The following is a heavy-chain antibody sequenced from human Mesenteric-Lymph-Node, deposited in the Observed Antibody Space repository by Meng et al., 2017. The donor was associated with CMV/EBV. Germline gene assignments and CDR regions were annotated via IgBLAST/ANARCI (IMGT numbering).Heavy chain of an antibody. V-gene: IGHV3-23*03. Sequence: SCKASGGTFSSYAISWVRQAPGKGLEWVSILYSGGYITYYADSVKGRFTISRDNSKNTLYLQMNSLRAEDTAVYYCALVVPAYWGQGTLVTVSS. CDR2: LYSGGYIT. J-gene: IGHJ4*02. CDR1: GGTFSSYA. D-gene: IGHD2-2*01. CDR3: ALVVPAY.